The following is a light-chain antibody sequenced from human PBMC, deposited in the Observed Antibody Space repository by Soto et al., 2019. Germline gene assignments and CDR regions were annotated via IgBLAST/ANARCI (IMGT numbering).Light chain of an antibody. J-gene: IGLJ1*01. CDR1: SSNIGAGYD. CDR2: GNS. CDR3: QSYDSRLSGYV. Sequence: QSVLTQPPSVSGSPGQRVTITCTGSSSNIGAGYDVHWYQQLPGTAPKLLIYGNSNRPSGVPDRFSGSKSGTSASLAITGPHADDEADFYCQSYDSRLSGYVFGTGTKVTVL. V-gene: IGLV1-40*01.